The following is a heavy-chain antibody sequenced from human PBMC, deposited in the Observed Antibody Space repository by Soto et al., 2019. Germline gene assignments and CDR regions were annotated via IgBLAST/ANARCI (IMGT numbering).Heavy chain of an antibody. D-gene: IGHD3-9*01. CDR2: IGHSGYSI. CDR1: GFTFNNHA. J-gene: IGHJ4*02. CDR3: ARSDDKDILTGCYN. Sequence: EVQLVEAGGGLIQPGGSLRLSCAASGFTFNNHAMAWVRQAPGKGLEWVSSIGHSGYSINYGDSVKGRFTISRDNSKNMVFLEMNGLRAEDTAVYYCARSDDKDILTGCYNWGQGALVTVSS. V-gene: IGHV3-23*04.